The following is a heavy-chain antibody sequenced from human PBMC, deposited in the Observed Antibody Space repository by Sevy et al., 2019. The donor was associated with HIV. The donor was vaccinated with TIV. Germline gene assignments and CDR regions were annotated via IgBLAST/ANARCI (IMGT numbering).Heavy chain of an antibody. D-gene: IGHD3-10*01. J-gene: IGHJ4*02. Sequence: ASVKVSCKASGYTFTGYYMHWVRQAPGQGLEWMGRINPNSGGTNYAQKFQGRVTMTRDTSISTDYMELSRLRSDDTAVYYCARAPFYGSGSYYTDYWGQGTLVTVSS. CDR1: GYTFTGYY. CDR2: INPNSGGT. CDR3: ARAPFYGSGSYYTDY. V-gene: IGHV1-2*06.